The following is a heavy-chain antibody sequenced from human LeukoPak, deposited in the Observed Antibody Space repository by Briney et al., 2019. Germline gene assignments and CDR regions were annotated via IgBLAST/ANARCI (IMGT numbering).Heavy chain of an antibody. CDR2: ISYDGSNK. CDR3: ARDQDDLSFRFDY. CDR1: GFTFSSCA. Sequence: GGSLRLSCAASGFTFSSCAMHWVRQAPGKGLEWVAVISYDGSNKYYADSVKGRFTISRDNSENTLYLQMNSLRAEDTAVYYCARDQDDLSFRFDYWGQGTLVTVSS. D-gene: IGHD3-3*01. V-gene: IGHV3-30-3*01. J-gene: IGHJ4*02.